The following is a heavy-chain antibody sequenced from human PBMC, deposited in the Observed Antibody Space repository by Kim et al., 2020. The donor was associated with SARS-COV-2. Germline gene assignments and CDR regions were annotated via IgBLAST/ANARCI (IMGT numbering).Heavy chain of an antibody. J-gene: IGHJ1*01. CDR1: GFSFSDYY. Sequence: GGSLRLSCAASGFSFSDYYMTWIRQAPGKGLEWVAYINSDGSSTDYADSVNGRFTFSRDSAKRSVSLQMNSLTPEDTAVAYCLREPSNWGQGTPVIGPS. V-gene: IGHV3-11*01. CDR3: LREPSN. CDR2: INSDGSST.